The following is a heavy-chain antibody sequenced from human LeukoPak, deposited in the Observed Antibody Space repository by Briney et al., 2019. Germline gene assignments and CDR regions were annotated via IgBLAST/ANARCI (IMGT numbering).Heavy chain of an antibody. CDR1: GFTFSSYG. D-gene: IGHD3-22*01. CDR2: INHSGST. Sequence: GSLRLSCVASGFTFSSYGMNWVRQPPGKGLEWIGEINHSGSTNYNPSLKSRVTISVDTSKNQFSLKLSSVTAADTAAYYCARGKKGYYDSSGYSPWGQGTLVTVSS. CDR3: ARGKKGYYDSSGYSP. J-gene: IGHJ5*02. V-gene: IGHV4-34*01.